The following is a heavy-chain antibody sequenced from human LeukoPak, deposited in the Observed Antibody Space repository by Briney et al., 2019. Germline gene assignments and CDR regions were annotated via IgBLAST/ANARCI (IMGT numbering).Heavy chain of an antibody. CDR3: AKEWFDP. CDR1: GFTFSSYG. V-gene: IGHV3-30*18. CDR2: ISYDGSNK. Sequence: GGSLRLSCAASGFTFSSYGMHWVRQAPGKGLEWVAVISYDGSNKYYADSVKGRFTISRDNSKNTLYLQMNSLRAEDTAVYYCAKEWFDPWGQGALVTVSS. J-gene: IGHJ5*02.